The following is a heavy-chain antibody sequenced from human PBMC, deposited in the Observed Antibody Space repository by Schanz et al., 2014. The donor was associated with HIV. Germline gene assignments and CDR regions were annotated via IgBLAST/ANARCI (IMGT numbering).Heavy chain of an antibody. CDR2: ISDTGVRT. V-gene: IGHV3-23*04. Sequence: VQLVESGGGMVLPGTSLRLSCAASRFTFSNYAMSWVRQAPGKGLEWVSGISDTGVRTNYADSVKGRLTISRDNSENTLYLQMNSLRAEDTAVYYCAKSRGDSWPYGMDVWGQGTTVTVSS. J-gene: IGHJ6*02. CDR3: AKSRGDSWPYGMDV. CDR1: RFTFSNYA. D-gene: IGHD4-17*01.